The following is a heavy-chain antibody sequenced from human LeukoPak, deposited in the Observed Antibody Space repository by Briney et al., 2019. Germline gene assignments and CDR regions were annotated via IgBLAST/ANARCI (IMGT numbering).Heavy chain of an antibody. CDR1: GGSISSYY. CDR2: IYYSGST. D-gene: IGHD5-12*01. J-gene: IGHJ4*02. Sequence: SETLSLTCTVSGGSISSYYWSWIRQPPGKGLEWIGYIYYSGSTNYNPSLKSRVTISVDASKNQFSLKLSSVTAADTAVYYCARAETWLRVPYYFDYWGQGTLVTVSS. CDR3: ARAETWLRVPYYFDY. V-gene: IGHV4-59*01.